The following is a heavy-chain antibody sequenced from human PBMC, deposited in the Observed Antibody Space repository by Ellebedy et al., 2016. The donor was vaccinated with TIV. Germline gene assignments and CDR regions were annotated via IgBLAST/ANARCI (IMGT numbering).Heavy chain of an antibody. CDR3: ARQLHYDSSEVWFDP. J-gene: IGHJ5*02. V-gene: IGHV5-51*01. Sequence: ASVKVSCKGSGYSFTSYWIGWVRQMPGKGLEWMGIIYPGDSDTRYSPSFQGQVTISADKSISTAYLQWSSLKASDTAMYYCARQLHYDSSEVWFDPWGQGTLVTVSS. CDR2: IYPGDSDT. CDR1: GYSFTSYW. D-gene: IGHD3-22*01.